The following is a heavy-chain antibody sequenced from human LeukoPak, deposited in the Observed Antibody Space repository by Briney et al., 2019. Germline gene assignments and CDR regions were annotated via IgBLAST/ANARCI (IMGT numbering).Heavy chain of an antibody. J-gene: IGHJ4*02. CDR1: GFIFSNYE. D-gene: IGHD3-16*02. V-gene: IGHV3-48*03. CDR3: VREAFDYIWGTYRLFEL. Sequence: GGSLRLSCGASGFIFSNYEMNWVRQAPGKGLEWISYINSSANTIYYRDSVKGRFTISRDNARNSLYLQMNSLRAEDTAVYYCVREAFDYIWGTYRLFELWGQGTLVTVSS. CDR2: INSSANTI.